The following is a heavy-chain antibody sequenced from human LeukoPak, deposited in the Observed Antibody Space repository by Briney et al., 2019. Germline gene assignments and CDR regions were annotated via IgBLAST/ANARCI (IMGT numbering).Heavy chain of an antibody. CDR2: IYHSGST. Sequence: KPSETLSLTCTVSGYSISGGYYWGWIRQPPGKGLEWIGSIYHSGSTYYNPSLKSRVTISVDTSKNQFSLKLSSVTAADTAVYYCARELAPYYDSWSGSNYFDYWGQGTLVTVSS. CDR3: ARELAPYYDSWSGSNYFDY. V-gene: IGHV4-38-2*02. CDR1: GYSISGGYY. D-gene: IGHD3-3*01. J-gene: IGHJ4*02.